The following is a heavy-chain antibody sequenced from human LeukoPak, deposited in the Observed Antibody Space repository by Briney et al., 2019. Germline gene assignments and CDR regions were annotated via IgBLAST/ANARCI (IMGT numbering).Heavy chain of an antibody. D-gene: IGHD3-22*01. V-gene: IGHV5-51*01. CDR3: ARSNYYDSSGYYYGP. Sequence: GESLKISCKGSGYSFTSYWIGWVRQMPGKGLEWRGMIYPGDSDTRYSPSFQGQVTFSADKAISTAYLQWSSLKASDTAMYYCARSNYYDSSGYYYGPWGQGPLVTVSS. J-gene: IGHJ5*02. CDR2: IYPGDSDT. CDR1: GYSFTSYW.